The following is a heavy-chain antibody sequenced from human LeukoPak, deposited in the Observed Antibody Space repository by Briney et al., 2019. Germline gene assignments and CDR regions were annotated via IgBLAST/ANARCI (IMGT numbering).Heavy chain of an antibody. CDR3: ARHYGSESYYDY. J-gene: IGHJ4*02. CDR2: IYYSGST. V-gene: IGHV4-59*08. Sequence: SETLSLTCTVSGGSISSYYWSWIRQPPGKGLEWIGYIYYSGSTNYNPSLKSRVTISVDTSKNQFSLKLTSVTAADTAVYYCARHYGSESYYDYWGQGTLVTVSS. D-gene: IGHD3-10*01. CDR1: GGSISSYY.